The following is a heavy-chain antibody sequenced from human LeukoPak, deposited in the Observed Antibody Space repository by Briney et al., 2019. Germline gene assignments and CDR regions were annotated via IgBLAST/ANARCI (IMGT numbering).Heavy chain of an antibody. CDR2: IIPSGGST. D-gene: IGHD6-13*01. CDR3: ARTYSSSWSYCDS. Sequence: ASVKVSCKASGGTFSSYAISWVRQAPGQGLEWMGRIIPSGGSTRFAQMFQDRVTMTRDTSTSAVYMELSSLTSEDTAMYYCARTYSSSWSYCDSWGQGTLVTVSS. CDR1: GGTFSSYA. J-gene: IGHJ4*02. V-gene: IGHV1-46*01.